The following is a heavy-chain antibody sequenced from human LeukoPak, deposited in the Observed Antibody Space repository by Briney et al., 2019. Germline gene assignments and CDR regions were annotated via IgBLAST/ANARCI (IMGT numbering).Heavy chain of an antibody. D-gene: IGHD2-8*01. CDR1: GGSISTYY. CDR2: IYYSGST. V-gene: IGHV4-59*01. CDR3: ARSGTKTNGFDY. J-gene: IGHJ4*02. Sequence: PSETLSLTCTVSGGSISTYYWSWIRQPPGKGLGWIGYIYYSGSTNYSPSLQSRVTMSVDTSKNQFSLRLNSVTAADTAVYYCARSGTKTNGFDYWGQGTLVTVSS.